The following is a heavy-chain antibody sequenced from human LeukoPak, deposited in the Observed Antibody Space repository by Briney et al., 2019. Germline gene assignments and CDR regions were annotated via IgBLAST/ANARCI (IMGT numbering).Heavy chain of an antibody. CDR1: GYTFTSYD. CDR2: INTNTGNP. J-gene: IGHJ3*02. V-gene: IGHV7-4-1*02. Sequence: VASVKVSCKASGYTFTSYDINWVRQAPGQGLEWMGWINTNTGNPTYAQGFTGRFVFSLDTSVSTAYLQISSLKAEDTAVYYCAGKIAWWALDIWGQGTMVTVSS. CDR3: AGKIAWWALDI. D-gene: IGHD2-8*02.